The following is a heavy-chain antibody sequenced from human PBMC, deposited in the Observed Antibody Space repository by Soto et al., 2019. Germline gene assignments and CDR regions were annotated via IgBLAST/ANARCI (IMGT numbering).Heavy chain of an antibody. Sequence: SETLSLTCAVYGGSFSGYYWSWIRQPPGKGLEWIGEINHSGSTNYNPSLKSRVTISVDTSKNQFSLKLSSVTAADTAVYYCARSTYYYGSGSRAIDYWGQGTLVTV. D-gene: IGHD3-10*01. CDR2: INHSGST. J-gene: IGHJ4*02. CDR3: ARSTYYYGSGSRAIDY. CDR1: GGSFSGYY. V-gene: IGHV4-34*01.